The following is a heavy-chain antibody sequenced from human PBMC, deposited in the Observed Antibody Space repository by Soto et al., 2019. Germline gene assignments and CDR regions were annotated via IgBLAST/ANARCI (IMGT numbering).Heavy chain of an antibody. CDR3: ARTSPVAGGFDY. D-gene: IGHD6-19*01. CDR2: IYYTT. Sequence: SETLSLTCTVTGGSISHYYWSWIRQAPGKGLEWIGYIYYTTNYNPSLKSRVTISADTSKNQISLKLTSVTAAVTAVYYCARTSPVAGGFDYWGQGTLVTVS. V-gene: IGHV4-59*01. J-gene: IGHJ4*02. CDR1: GGSISHYY.